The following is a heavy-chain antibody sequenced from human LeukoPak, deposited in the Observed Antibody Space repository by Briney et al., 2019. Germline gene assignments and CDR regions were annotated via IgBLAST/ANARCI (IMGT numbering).Heavy chain of an antibody. CDR1: GGSISGYY. D-gene: IGHD2-15*01. CDR2: IYYSGST. J-gene: IGHJ4*02. V-gene: IGHV4-59*01. CDR3: ARGGNCSGGSCYSFPGASFDH. Sequence: PSETLSLTCTVSGGSISGYYWSWIRQPPGKELEWIGFIYYSGSTYYHPSLKSRVTISVDTSNNRFSLKLSSVTAADTAIYYCARGGNCSGGSCYSFPGASFDHWGPGTLVTVSS.